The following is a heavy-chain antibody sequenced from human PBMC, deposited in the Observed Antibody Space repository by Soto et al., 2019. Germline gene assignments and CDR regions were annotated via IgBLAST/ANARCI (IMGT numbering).Heavy chain of an antibody. V-gene: IGHV6-1*01. CDR1: GGSASSIRAA. CDR3: ARVVAPVVGSPGDSSHV. CDR2: TYYRSKWNN. J-gene: IGHJ3*01. Sequence: SETLSRTCAMSGGSASSIRAAWNWIRDSQSRGLEWLGRTYYRSKWNNDYAISVKSRITINPDTSKTQFSLQLNSVTPEDPAVNYCARVVAPVVGSPGDSSHVSCQGTMGT. D-gene: IGHD2-15*01.